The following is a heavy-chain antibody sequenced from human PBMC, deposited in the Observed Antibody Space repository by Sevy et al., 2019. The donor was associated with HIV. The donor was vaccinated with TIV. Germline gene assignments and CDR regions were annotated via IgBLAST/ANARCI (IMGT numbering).Heavy chain of an antibody. CDR3: ARRLTGGFGDTDAFDV. D-gene: IGHD3-10*01. CDR2: IYYSGST. J-gene: IGHJ3*01. Sequence: SETLSLTCTVSGGSISSYYWSWIRQPPGKGLEWIGYIYYSGSTNYNPSLKGRVTISVDTSKNQFSLRLSSVTAADTAVYYCARRLTGGFGDTDAFDVWGQGTMVTVSS. CDR1: GGSISSYY. V-gene: IGHV4-59*01.